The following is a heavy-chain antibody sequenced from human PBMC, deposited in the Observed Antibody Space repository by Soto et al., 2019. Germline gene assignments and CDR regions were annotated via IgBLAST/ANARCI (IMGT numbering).Heavy chain of an antibody. CDR2: IYPGDSDT. J-gene: IGHJ3*02. CDR1: GYSFSSYW. Sequence: LGESLKISCQGFGYSFSSYWIGGVRQMPGKGLEWMGLIYPGDSDTRYSPSFQGQVTISADKSINTAYLQWSSLAASDTAMYYWARPRVLGGNDSFEIWGPGTMVTVSS. CDR3: ARPRVLGGNDSFEI. V-gene: IGHV5-51*01. D-gene: IGHD3-16*01.